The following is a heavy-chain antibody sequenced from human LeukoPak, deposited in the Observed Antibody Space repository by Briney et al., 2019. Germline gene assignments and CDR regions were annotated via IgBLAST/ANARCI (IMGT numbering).Heavy chain of an antibody. D-gene: IGHD3-22*01. V-gene: IGHV3-23*01. CDR3: AKEWGYYDSSGYLDYFDY. CDR2: ISGSGGST. J-gene: IGHJ4*02. Sequence: SWIRQPAGKGLEWVSAISGSGGSTYYADSVKGRFTISRDNSKNTLYLQMNSLRAEDTAVYYCAKEWGYYDSSGYLDYFDYWGQGTLVAVSS.